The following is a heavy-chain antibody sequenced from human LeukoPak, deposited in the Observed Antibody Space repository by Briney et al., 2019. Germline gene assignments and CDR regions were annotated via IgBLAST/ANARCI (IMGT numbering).Heavy chain of an antibody. CDR2: ISSSSSTI. D-gene: IGHD6-19*01. J-gene: IGHJ4*02. CDR1: GFTFSSYS. Sequence: GGSLRLSCAASGFTFSSYSMNWVRQAPGKGLEWVSYISSSSSTIYYADSVKGRFTISRDNAKNSLYLQMNSLRAEDTAVYSCARGIPVVAGTWYFDYWGQGTLVTVSS. CDR3: ARGIPVVAGTWYFDY. V-gene: IGHV3-48*04.